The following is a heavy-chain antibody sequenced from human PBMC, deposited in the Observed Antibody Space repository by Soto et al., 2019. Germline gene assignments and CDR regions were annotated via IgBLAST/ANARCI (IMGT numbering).Heavy chain of an antibody. CDR1: GGSISSGGYY. V-gene: IGHV4-31*03. CDR2: IYNSGST. Sequence: QVQLQESGPGLVKASQTLSLTCTVSGGSISSGGYYWSWIRQHPGKGLEWIGYIYNSGSTYYNPSLQTRSTTSADTSNNQLSLKLSSVTAADTAVYYCARAPATWGQGTLVPVSS. J-gene: IGHJ5*02. CDR3: ARAPAT.